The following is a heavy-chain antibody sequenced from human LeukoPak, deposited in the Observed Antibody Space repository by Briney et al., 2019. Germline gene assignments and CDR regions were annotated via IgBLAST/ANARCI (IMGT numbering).Heavy chain of an antibody. V-gene: IGHV4-59*08. CDR3: ARHQPNTAFYYYGMDV. CDR2: IYYSGST. J-gene: IGHJ6*02. CDR1: GGSISSYY. Sequence: SETLSLTCTVSGGSISSYYWSWIRQPPGKGLEWIGYIYYSGSTNYNPSLKSRVTISVDTSKNQFSLKLSSVTAADTAVYYCARHQPNTAFYYYGMDVWGQGTTVTVSS. D-gene: IGHD3-3*02.